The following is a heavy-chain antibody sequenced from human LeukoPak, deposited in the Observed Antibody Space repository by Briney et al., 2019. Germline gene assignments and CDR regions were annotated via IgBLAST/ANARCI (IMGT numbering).Heavy chain of an antibody. V-gene: IGHV1-46*01. CDR2: INPGGGST. D-gene: IGHD3-10*01. CDR3: AKDRGYNGSGRGFDY. J-gene: IGHJ4*02. CDR1: GYSITLHF. Sequence: ASVKVSCKASGYSITLHFMHWVRQAPGQGLEWMGIINPGGGSTTYAEKFQGRVTMTWDTSTSTVYMELSSLKSADTAIYYCAKDRGYNGSGRGFDYWGQGTLITVSS.